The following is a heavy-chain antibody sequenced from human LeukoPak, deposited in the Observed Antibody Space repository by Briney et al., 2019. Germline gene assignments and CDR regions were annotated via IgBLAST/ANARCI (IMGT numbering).Heavy chain of an antibody. CDR1: GYTFTSYD. V-gene: IGHV1-8*03. J-gene: IGHJ4*02. D-gene: IGHD3-10*01. CDR2: MNPNSGNT. Sequence: ASVKVSCKASGYTFTSYDINWVRQATGQGLEWMGWMNPNSGNTGYAQKFQGRVTITRNTSISTVYMELSSLRSDDTAVYYCARGNFYDNKGYSPELRYWGQGTLVTVSS. CDR3: ARGNFYDNKGYSPELRY.